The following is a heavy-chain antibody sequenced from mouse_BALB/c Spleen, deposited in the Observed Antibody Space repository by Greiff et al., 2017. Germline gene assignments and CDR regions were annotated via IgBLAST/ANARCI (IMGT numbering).Heavy chain of an antibody. J-gene: IGHJ4*01. CDR1: GFTFTDYY. CDR2: IRNKANGYTT. CDR3: ARPNTASYAMDY. Sequence: EVKLEESGGGLVQPGGSLRLSCATSGFTFTDYYMSWVRQPPGKALEWLGFIRNKANGYTTEYSASVKGRFTISRDNSQSILYLQMNTLRAEDSATYYCARPNTASYAMDYWGQGTSVTVSS. D-gene: IGHD1-2*01. V-gene: IGHV7-3*02.